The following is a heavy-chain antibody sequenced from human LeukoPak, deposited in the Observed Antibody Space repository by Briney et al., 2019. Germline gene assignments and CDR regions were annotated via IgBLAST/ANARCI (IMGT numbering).Heavy chain of an antibody. CDR2: INHSGST. Sequence: SETLSLTCAVYGGSFSGYYWSWIRQPPGKGLEWIGEINHSGSTNYNPSLKSRVTISVDTSKNQFSLKMSSMTAADTAVYYCARVAAYIIVVVAATRVGVFDIWGQGKMVTVSS. V-gene: IGHV4-34*01. CDR3: ARVAAYIIVVVAATRVGVFDI. J-gene: IGHJ3*02. D-gene: IGHD2-15*01. CDR1: GGSFSGYY.